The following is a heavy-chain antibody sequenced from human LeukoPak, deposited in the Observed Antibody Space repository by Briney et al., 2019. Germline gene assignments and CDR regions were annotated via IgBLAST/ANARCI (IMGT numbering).Heavy chain of an antibody. CDR1: GGSISSSSYY. Sequence: SETLSLTCTVSGGSISSSSYYWGWMRQPPGKGLEWIGSVCYTGASYYNPSLKSRVTISIDTSKKHFSLKLTSVTAADTAVYYCARGAPPQNWGQGTLVTVSS. J-gene: IGHJ4*02. V-gene: IGHV4-39*07. CDR3: ARGAPPQN. CDR2: VCYTGAS.